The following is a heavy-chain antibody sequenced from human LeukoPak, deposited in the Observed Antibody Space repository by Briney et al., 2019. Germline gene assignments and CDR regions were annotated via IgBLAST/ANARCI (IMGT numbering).Heavy chain of an antibody. V-gene: IGHV4-38-2*02. J-gene: IGHJ4*02. Sequence: SETLSLTCTVSGYSISSGYYWGWIRPPPGKGLEWIGSIYHSGSTYYNPSLKSRVAISVDTSKNQFSLKLSSVTAADTAVYYCARERLDDSSGYNLDYWGQGTLVTVSS. CDR1: GYSISSGYY. CDR2: IYHSGST. CDR3: ARERLDDSSGYNLDY. D-gene: IGHD3-22*01.